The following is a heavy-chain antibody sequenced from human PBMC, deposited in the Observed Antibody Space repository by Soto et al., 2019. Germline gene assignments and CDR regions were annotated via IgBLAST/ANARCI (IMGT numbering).Heavy chain of an antibody. CDR3: TKYRRTDAEGYSFDY. CDR2: IHYSGST. CDR1: GGSISGSY. J-gene: IGHJ4*02. V-gene: IGHV4-59*01. D-gene: IGHD2-15*01. Sequence: QVQLQESGPGLVKPSETLSLTCTVSGGSISGSYWSWIRQTPGKVLEWVGYIHYSGSTNYNPSLKSRLTMSVDSAKNQFSLQLSSVTAADTAVYFCTKYRRTDAEGYSFDYWGQGALVTVSS.